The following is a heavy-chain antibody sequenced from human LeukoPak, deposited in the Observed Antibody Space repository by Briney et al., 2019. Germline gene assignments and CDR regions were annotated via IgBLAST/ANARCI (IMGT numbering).Heavy chain of an antibody. CDR3: AREGSSGYSIDP. CDR2: IYQSGTT. CDR1: GGSISSNRW. Sequence: SGTLSLTCAVSGGSISSNRWWRWARQPPGKGLEWIGEIYQSGTTNYNPSLKSRLTISLDKSKNQFSLRLSSVTAADTAVYYCAREGSSGYSIDPWGHGTLVTVSS. J-gene: IGHJ5*02. V-gene: IGHV4-4*02. D-gene: IGHD3-22*01.